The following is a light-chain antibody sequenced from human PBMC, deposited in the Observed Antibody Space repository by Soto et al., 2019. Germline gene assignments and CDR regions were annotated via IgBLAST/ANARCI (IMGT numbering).Light chain of an antibody. Sequence: DIQMTQSPSSLSASVGARVTITCQASPDISNYLNWYQQKPGKAPQLLIYDASNWATGVPSRFRGSKAGTDVTVTTSGLQPEDIATNYGQQYRNRLTFGPGTKGDIK. CDR3: QQYRNRLT. J-gene: IGKJ3*01. CDR1: PDISNY. CDR2: DAS. V-gene: IGKV1-33*01.